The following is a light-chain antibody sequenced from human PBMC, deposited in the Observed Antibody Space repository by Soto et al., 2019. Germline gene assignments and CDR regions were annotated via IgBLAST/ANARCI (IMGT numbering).Light chain of an antibody. CDR1: QSVIGSH. CDR2: GAS. V-gene: IGKV3-20*01. J-gene: IGKJ4*01. Sequence: EIVLTQSPGNVSLSPGETATLSCRASQSVIGSHLAWYQQKLGQAPRLLIYGASSRATGIPDRFSGSGSGTDFSLTISRLEPEDFAVYYCQHYGSSRLTFGGGTKVELK. CDR3: QHYGSSRLT.